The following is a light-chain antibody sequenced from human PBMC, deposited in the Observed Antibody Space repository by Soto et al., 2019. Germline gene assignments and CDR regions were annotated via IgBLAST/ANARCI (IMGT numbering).Light chain of an antibody. J-gene: IGKJ1*01. V-gene: IGKV3-20*01. Sequence: ESGLTQSPVTLSFSPGERATFSCRASQSVSSSYIAWYQQKRGQAPRRLIYGASIRATGIPDRFSGSGSGTDFTLTISRLEPEDFALYYCQKYHTSPLKFGQGTKVDIK. CDR3: QKYHTSPLK. CDR2: GAS. CDR1: QSVSSSY.